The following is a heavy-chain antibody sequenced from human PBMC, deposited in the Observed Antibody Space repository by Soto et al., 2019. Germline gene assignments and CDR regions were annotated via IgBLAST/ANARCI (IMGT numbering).Heavy chain of an antibody. D-gene: IGHD2-15*01. CDR1: GDSVSSGAYY. V-gene: IGHV4-61*08. J-gene: IGHJ3*02. Sequence: SETLSLTCSVSGDSVSSGAYYWSWIRQPPGKGLEWIGYVYYSGSTSYNPSLETGVTISVDTSKNQFSLKLSSVTAADTAVYYCARGYCXGGSCYPGAFXIWGQGTMVXVSS. CDR2: VYYSGST. CDR3: ARGYCXGGSCYPGAFXI.